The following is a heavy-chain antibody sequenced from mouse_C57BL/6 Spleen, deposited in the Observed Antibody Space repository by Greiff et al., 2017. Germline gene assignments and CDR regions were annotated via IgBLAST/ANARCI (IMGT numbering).Heavy chain of an antibody. CDR1: GYSITSGYY. Sequence: QLKESGPGLVKPSQSLSLTCSVTGYSITSGYYWNWIRQFPGNKLEWMGYISYDGSNNYNPSLKNRISITRDTSKNQFFLKLNSVTTEDTATYYCARDGLRFWYFDVWGTGTTVTVSS. V-gene: IGHV3-6*01. J-gene: IGHJ1*03. CDR3: ARDGLRFWYFDV. CDR2: ISYDGSN. D-gene: IGHD1-1*01.